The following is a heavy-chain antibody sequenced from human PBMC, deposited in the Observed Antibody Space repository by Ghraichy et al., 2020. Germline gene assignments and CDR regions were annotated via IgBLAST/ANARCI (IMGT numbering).Heavy chain of an antibody. CDR2: ISAYNGNT. D-gene: IGHD2-2*02. V-gene: IGHV1-18*04. CDR3: ARDERHCSSTSCYTVARDDAFDI. J-gene: IGHJ3*02. CDR1: GYTFTSYG. Sequence: ASVKVSCKASGYTFTSYGISWVRQAPGQGLEWMGWISAYNGNTNYAQKLQGIVTMTTDTSTSTAYMELRSLRSDDTAVYYCARDERHCSSTSCYTVARDDAFDIWGQGTMVTVSS.